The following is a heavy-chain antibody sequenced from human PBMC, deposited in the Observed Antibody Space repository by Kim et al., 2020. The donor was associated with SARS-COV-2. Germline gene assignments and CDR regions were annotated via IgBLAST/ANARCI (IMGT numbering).Heavy chain of an antibody. CDR1: GYDFSTHW. CDR3: ASVPLADEGYYYFGLDV. V-gene: IGHV5-10-1*01. Sequence: GESLKISCKGSGYDFSTHWITWVRQMPGKALEWMGRIDPRDSYTNYSPSFQGHVTMSIDTPISTAYLEWATLKASDTAIYYCASVPLADEGYYYFGLDVWGPGTSVTVSS. D-gene: IGHD3-10*02. CDR2: IDPRDSYT. J-gene: IGHJ6*02.